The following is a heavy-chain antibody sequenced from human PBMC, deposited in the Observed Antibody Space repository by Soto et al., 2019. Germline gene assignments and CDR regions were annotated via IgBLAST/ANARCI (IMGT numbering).Heavy chain of an antibody. J-gene: IGHJ6*02. Sequence: SETLSLTCAVYGGSFSGYYWSWIRQPPGKGLEWIGEINHSGSTNYNPSLKSRVTISVDTSKNQFSLKLSSVTAADTAVYYCARGYSVRADFWSGYYRRRNYYGMDVWGQGTTVTVSS. CDR2: INHSGST. D-gene: IGHD3-3*01. CDR1: GGSFSGYY. V-gene: IGHV4-34*01. CDR3: ARGYSVRADFWSGYYRRRNYYGMDV.